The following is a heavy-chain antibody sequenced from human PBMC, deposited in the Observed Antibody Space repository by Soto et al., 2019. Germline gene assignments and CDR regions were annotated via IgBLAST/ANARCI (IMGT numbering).Heavy chain of an antibody. J-gene: IGHJ6*02. Sequence: QFQLVQSGAEVKEPQSSVKVSCKSSGGSFDSYAVAWVRQAPGQGLEWLGGSIPVVNTSKHAPQLQARVTFPADDSACTAYITPTNLQSEDTAVYFCATLIADSPLVPLHYVSAMDAWGQGTAVILS. CDR1: GGSFDSYA. CDR3: ATLIADSPLVPLHYVSAMDA. V-gene: IGHV1-69*01. D-gene: IGHD3-16*01. CDR2: SIPVVNTS.